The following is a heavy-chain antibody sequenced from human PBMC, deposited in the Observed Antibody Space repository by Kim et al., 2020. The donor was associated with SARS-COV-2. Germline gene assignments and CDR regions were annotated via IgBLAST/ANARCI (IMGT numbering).Heavy chain of an antibody. CDR1: GFTFSSYG. J-gene: IGHJ4*02. V-gene: IGHV3-33*01. CDR3: AREGKKIYSYGYIPNYYFDY. D-gene: IGHD5-18*01. Sequence: GGSLRLSCAASGFTFSSYGMHWVRQAPGKGLEWVAVIWYDGSNKYYADSVKGRFTISRDNSKNTLYLQMNSLRAEDTAVYYCAREGKKIYSYGYIPNYYFDYWGQGTLVTVSS. CDR2: IWYDGSNK.